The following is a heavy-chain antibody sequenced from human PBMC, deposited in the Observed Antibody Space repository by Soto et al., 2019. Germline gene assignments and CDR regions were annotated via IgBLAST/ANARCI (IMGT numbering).Heavy chain of an antibody. CDR2: IYYSGST. CDR1: GGSISSSSYY. J-gene: IGHJ5*02. CDR3: ARGRRGGSSWYHGRGNWFDP. V-gene: IGHV4-39*07. Sequence: SETLSLTCTVSGGSISSSSYYWGWIRQPPGKGLEWIGSIYYSGSTYYNPSLKSRLTISVDTSKNQFSLKLSSVTAADTAVYYCARGRRGGSSWYHGRGNWFDPWGQGTLVTVSS. D-gene: IGHD6-13*01.